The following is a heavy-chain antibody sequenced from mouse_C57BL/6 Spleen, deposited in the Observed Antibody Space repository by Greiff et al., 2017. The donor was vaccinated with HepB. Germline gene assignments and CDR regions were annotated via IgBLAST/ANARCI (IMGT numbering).Heavy chain of an antibody. J-gene: IGHJ1*03. D-gene: IGHD2-1*01. CDR1: GYTFTSYW. CDR2: INPSNGGT. CDR3: AREEGNGWYFDV. Sequence: QVQLQQPGTELVKPGASVKLSCKASGYTFTSYWMHWVKQRPGQGLEWIGNINPSNGGTNYNEKFKSKATLTVDKSSSTAYMQLSSLTSEDSAVYYGAREEGNGWYFDVWGTGTTVTVSS. V-gene: IGHV1-53*01.